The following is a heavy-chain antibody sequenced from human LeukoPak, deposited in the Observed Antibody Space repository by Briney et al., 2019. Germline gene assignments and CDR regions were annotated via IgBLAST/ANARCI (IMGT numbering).Heavy chain of an antibody. D-gene: IGHD2-15*01. CDR1: GYTFTNYY. CDR2: INPSGGSA. Sequence: ASVKVSCTASGYTFTNYYTHWMRQAPGQGLEWMGIINPSGGSASYAQKFQGRVTMTRDTSTSTVYMELSSLRSEDTAVYYCAGAVVAEQKGGFDYWGQGTLVTVSS. V-gene: IGHV1-46*01. J-gene: IGHJ4*02. CDR3: AGAVVAEQKGGFDY.